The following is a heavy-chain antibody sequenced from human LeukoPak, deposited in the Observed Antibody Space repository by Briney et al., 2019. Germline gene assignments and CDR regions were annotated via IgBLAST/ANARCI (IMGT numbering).Heavy chain of an antibody. V-gene: IGHV3-23*01. CDR3: ARPLSYYYDSSGYSN. CDR2: ISAGGDSS. Sequence: GGSLRLSCTASGFTFSSYAMSWVRQAPGKGLEWVSAISAGGDSSYYADSVKGRFTISRDNAKNSLYLQMNSLRAEDTAVYYCARPLSYYYDSSGYSNWGQGTLVTVSS. J-gene: IGHJ4*02. CDR1: GFTFSSYA. D-gene: IGHD3-22*01.